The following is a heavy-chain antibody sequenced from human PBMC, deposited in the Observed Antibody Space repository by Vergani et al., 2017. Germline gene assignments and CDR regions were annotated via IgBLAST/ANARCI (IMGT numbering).Heavy chain of an antibody. D-gene: IGHD3-10*01. V-gene: IGHV4-4*07. J-gene: IGHJ6*02. CDR3: ARESYYYGSGFYGMDV. CDR2: IYTSGST. Sequence: QVQLQQWGAGLVKPSETLSLTCTVSGGSISSYYWSWIRQPAGKGLEWIGRIYTSGSTNYNPSLKSRVTMSVDTTKNQFSLKLSSVTAADTAVYYCARESYYYGSGFYGMDVWGQGTTVTVSS. CDR1: GGSISSYY.